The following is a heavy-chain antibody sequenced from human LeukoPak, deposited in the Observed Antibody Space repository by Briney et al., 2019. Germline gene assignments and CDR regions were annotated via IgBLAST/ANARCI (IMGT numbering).Heavy chain of an antibody. CDR2: IKSKTDGGTT. CDR3: TTSLGRHYDFWSGYLPYYYYYYMDV. D-gene: IGHD3-3*01. CDR1: GFTFSNAW. V-gene: IGHV3-15*01. J-gene: IGHJ6*03. Sequence: GGSLRLSCAASGFTFSNAWMSWVRQAPGKGLEWVGRIKSKTDGGTTDYAAPVKGRFTISRDDSKNTLYLQMNSLKTEDTAVYYRTTSLGRHYDFWSGYLPYYYYYYMDVWGKGTTVTVSS.